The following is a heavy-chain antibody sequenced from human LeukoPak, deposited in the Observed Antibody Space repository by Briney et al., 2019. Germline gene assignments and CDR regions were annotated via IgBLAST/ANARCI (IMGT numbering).Heavy chain of an antibody. CDR2: ISSSGSTI. CDR1: RFTFSSYE. J-gene: IGHJ4*02. Sequence: GGSLRLSCAASRFTFSSYEMNWVRQAPGKGLEWVSYISSSGSTIYYADSVKGRFTISRDNAKNSLYLQMNSLRAEDTAVYYCARAEVAATFDYWGQGTLVTVSS. D-gene: IGHD2-15*01. CDR3: ARAEVAATFDY. V-gene: IGHV3-48*03.